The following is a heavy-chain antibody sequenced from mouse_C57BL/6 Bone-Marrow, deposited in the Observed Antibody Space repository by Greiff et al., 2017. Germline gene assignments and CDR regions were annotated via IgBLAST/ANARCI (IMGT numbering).Heavy chain of an antibody. Sequence: GESGGGLVQPGGSMILSCVASGFTFSNYWMNWVRQSPEKGLEWVAQIRLKSDNYATHYAESVEGRFTISRDDSKSSVYLQMNNLRAEDTGIYYCTGLMDYWGQGTSVTVSS. J-gene: IGHJ4*01. CDR2: IRLKSDNYAT. CDR1: GFTFSNYW. CDR3: TGLMDY. V-gene: IGHV6-3*01.